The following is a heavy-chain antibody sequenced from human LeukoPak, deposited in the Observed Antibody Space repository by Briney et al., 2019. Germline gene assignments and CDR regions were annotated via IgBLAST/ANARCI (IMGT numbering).Heavy chain of an antibody. CDR1: GGSISSSSYY. J-gene: IGHJ2*01. Sequence: SETLSLTCTVSGGSISSSSYYWGWIRQPPGKGLEWIGSIYYSGSTYYNPSLKSRVTISVDTSKNQFSLKLSSVTAADTAVYYCAGDSNSFSITMVRGVIDSIWYFDLWGRGTLVTVSS. D-gene: IGHD3-10*01. CDR3: AGDSNSFSITMVRGVIDSIWYFDL. V-gene: IGHV4-39*07. CDR2: IYYSGST.